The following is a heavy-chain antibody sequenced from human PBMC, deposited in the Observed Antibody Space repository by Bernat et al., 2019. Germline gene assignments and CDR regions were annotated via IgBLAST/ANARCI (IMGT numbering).Heavy chain of an antibody. V-gene: IGHV1-69*01. D-gene: IGHD1-1*01. CDR3: ARDEGDNGDY. CDR2: IIPIFGTA. J-gene: IGHJ4*02. CDR1: GGTFSNHA. Sequence: QVQLVQSGAEAKKAGSSVKVSCKASGGTFSNHAISWVRQAPGQGLEWMGGIIPIFGTANYAQKFQGRVTITADESTNTAYMELSSLRSEDTAVYYCARDEGDNGDYWGQGTLVTVSS.